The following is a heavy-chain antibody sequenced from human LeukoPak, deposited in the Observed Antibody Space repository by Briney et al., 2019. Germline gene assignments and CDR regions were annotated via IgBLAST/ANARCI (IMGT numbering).Heavy chain of an antibody. J-gene: IGHJ4*02. Sequence: PGGSLRLSCAASGFIFNNYWMTWVRQAPGKGLEWAGNIKEDGTAKYYVDSVKGRFALSRDNAKNSLYLQMNNLRAEDTAVYYCATWSGYYTIGFDYWGQGTLVTVSS. V-gene: IGHV3-7*03. CDR3: ATWSGYYTIGFDY. CDR1: GFIFNNYW. CDR2: IKEDGTAK. D-gene: IGHD3-3*01.